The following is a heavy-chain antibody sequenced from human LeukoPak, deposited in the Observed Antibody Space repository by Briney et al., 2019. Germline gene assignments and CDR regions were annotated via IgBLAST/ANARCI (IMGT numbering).Heavy chain of an antibody. Sequence: GGSLRLSCAASGFSFSSYVMTWVRQAPGKGLEWVSGISGSGGGTYYADSVKGRFTISRDNSKNTLYLQMNSLRADDTAVYYCAKGFSSGYYDYWGQGTLVTVSS. CDR1: GFSFSSYV. V-gene: IGHV3-23*01. J-gene: IGHJ4*02. CDR2: ISGSGGGT. CDR3: AKGFSSGYYDY. D-gene: IGHD6-19*01.